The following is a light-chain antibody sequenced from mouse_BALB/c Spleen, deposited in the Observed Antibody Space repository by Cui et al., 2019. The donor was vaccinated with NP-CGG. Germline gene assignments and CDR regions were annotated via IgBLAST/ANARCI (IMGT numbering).Light chain of an antibody. J-gene: IGLJ1*01. CDR2: GTN. CDR1: TGAVTTSNY. V-gene: IGLV1*01. CDR3: ALWYSNHWV. Sequence: QPVVIQESALTTSPGETVTLTCRSSTGAVTTSNYANWVQEKPDHLFTGLIGGTNNRPPGVPARFSGSLIGDKAALTITGAQTEDEAIYFCALWYSNHWVFGGGTKLTVL.